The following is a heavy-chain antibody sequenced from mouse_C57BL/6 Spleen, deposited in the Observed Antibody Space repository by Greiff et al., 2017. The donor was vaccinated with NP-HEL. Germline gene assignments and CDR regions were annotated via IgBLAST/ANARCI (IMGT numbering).Heavy chain of an antibody. Sequence: EVKLMESGPGLAKPSQTLSLTCAVTGYSITSDYWNWIQKFPGNKLEYMGYISYSGSTYYNPSLKSRISITRDTSKNQYYLQLNSVTTEDTATYYCARKDGNYFYFDYWGPGTTLTVSS. CDR3: ARKDGNYFYFDY. J-gene: IGHJ2*01. CDR1: GYSITSDY. D-gene: IGHD2-1*01. CDR2: ISYSGST. V-gene: IGHV3-8*01.